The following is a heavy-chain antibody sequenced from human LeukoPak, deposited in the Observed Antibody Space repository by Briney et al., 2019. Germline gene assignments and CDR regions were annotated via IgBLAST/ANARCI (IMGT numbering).Heavy chain of an antibody. D-gene: IGHD5-12*01. V-gene: IGHV3-15*01. CDR3: TTDRGYSGYDRFDY. J-gene: IGHJ4*02. CDR1: GFTFSNAW. Sequence: KSGGSLRLSCAASGFTFSNAWMSWVRQAPGKGLEWVGRIKNKTDGGTTDYAAPVKGRFTISRDDSKNTLYLQMNSLKTEDTAVYYCTTDRGYSGYDRFDYWGQGTLVTVSS. CDR2: IKNKTDGGTT.